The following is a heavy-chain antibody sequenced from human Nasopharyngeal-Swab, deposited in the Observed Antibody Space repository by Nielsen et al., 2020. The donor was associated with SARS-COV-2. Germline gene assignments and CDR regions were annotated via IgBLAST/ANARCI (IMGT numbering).Heavy chain of an antibody. V-gene: IGHV1-18*04. Sequence: ASVKVSCKASGYTFTSYGISWVRQAPGQGLEWMGWISAYNGNTNYAQKLQGRVTMTTDTSTSTAYMELRSLRFDDTAVYYCARVSNVEYSSMTYYYYGMDVWGQGTTVTVSS. CDR3: ARVSNVEYSSMTYYYYGMDV. CDR2: ISAYNGNT. J-gene: IGHJ6*02. D-gene: IGHD6-6*01. CDR1: GYTFTSYG.